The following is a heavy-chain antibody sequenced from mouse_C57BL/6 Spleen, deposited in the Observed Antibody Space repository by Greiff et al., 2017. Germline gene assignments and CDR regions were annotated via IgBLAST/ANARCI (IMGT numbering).Heavy chain of an antibody. CDR2: ISNGGGST. CDR1: GFTFSDYY. V-gene: IGHV5-12*01. CDR3: ARPYFPSLAMDY. Sequence: EVQLQESGGGLVQPGGSLKLSCAASGFTFSDYYMYWVRQTPEKRLEWVAYISNGGGSTYYPDTVKGRFTISRDNAKNTLYLQMSRLKSEDTAMYYCARPYFPSLAMDYWGQGTSVTVSS. J-gene: IGHJ4*01.